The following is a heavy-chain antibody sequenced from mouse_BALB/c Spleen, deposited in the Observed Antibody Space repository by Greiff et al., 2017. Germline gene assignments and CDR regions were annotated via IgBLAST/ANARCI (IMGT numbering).Heavy chain of an antibody. CDR1: GFSLTSYG. CDR3: ARDPMITDYAMDY. J-gene: IGHJ4*01. D-gene: IGHD2-4*01. Sequence: VKVVESGPGLVAPSQSLSITCTVSGFSLTSYGVHWVRQPPGKGLEWLGVIWAGGSTNYNSALMSRLSISKDNSKSQVFLKMNSLQTDDTAMYYCARDPMITDYAMDYWGQGTSVTVSS. CDR2: IWAGGST. V-gene: IGHV2-9*02.